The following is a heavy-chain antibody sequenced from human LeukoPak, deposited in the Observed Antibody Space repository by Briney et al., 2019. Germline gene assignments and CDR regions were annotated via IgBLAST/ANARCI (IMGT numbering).Heavy chain of an antibody. V-gene: IGHV3-7*03. J-gene: IGHJ4*02. CDR1: GFTLSSYW. CDR3: ARALRSTAM. Sequence: GGSLRLSCAASGFTLSSYWMSWVRQAPGKGLEWVANIKQDGSEKYYVDSVKGRFTISRDNAKNSLYLQMNSLRAEDTAVYYCARALRSTAMWGQGTLVTVSS. D-gene: IGHD5-18*01. CDR2: IKQDGSEK.